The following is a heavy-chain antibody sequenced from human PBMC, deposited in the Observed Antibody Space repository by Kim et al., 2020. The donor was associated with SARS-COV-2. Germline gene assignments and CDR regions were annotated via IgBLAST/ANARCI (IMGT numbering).Heavy chain of an antibody. J-gene: IGHJ4*02. V-gene: IGHV4-4*07. Sequence: YTSGRTNYNPPRRSRVTMSVDMSKNQFSLKLSSVTAADTAVYYCASALGHWGQGTLVTVSS. CDR2: YTSGRT. CDR3: ASALGH. D-gene: IGHD3-16*02.